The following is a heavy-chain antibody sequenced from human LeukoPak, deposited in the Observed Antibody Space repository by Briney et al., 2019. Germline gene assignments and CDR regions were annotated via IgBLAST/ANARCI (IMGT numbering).Heavy chain of an antibody. Sequence: GGSLRLSCVASGFTFSSYTMNWVRQAPGKGLEWVSSISSSSTYIYSADSVQGRFTISRDDAKNSLFLQMNSLRVEDTAMYYCARLVGAIPGYYSDVWGKGTTVTVSS. CDR1: GFTFSSYT. CDR2: ISSSSTYI. D-gene: IGHD1-26*01. J-gene: IGHJ6*03. V-gene: IGHV3-21*01. CDR3: ARLVGAIPGYYSDV.